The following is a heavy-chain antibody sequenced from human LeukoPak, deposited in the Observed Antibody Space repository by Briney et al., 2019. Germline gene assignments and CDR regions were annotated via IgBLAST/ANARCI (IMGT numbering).Heavy chain of an antibody. CDR1: GGSFSGYY. Sequence: SETLPLTCAVYGGSFSGYYWSWIRQPPGKGLEWIGEINHSGSTNYNPSLKSRVTISVDTSKNQFSLKLSSVTAADTAVYYCARAYGYSSGWYFYFDYWGQGTLVTVSS. J-gene: IGHJ4*02. V-gene: IGHV4-34*01. CDR2: INHSGST. CDR3: ARAYGYSSGWYFYFDY. D-gene: IGHD6-19*01.